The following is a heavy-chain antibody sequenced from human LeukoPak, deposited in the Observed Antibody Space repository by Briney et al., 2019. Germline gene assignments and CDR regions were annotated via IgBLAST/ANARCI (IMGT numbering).Heavy chain of an antibody. V-gene: IGHV1-18*01. CDR1: GYTFSNYG. D-gene: IGHD1-26*01. CDR2: ISAYNGNT. CDR3: AAESRMGATTLDY. J-gene: IGHJ4*02. Sequence: ASVKVSCKASGYTFSNYGISWVRQAPGQGLEWMGWISAYNGNTNYAQKLQGRVTMTTDTSTSTAYMELSSLRSEDTAVYYCAAESRMGATTLDYWGQGTLVTVSS.